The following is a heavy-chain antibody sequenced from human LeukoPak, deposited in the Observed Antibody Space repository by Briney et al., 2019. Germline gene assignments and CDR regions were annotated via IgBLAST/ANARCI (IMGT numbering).Heavy chain of an antibody. CDR2: VDPEDGKT. D-gene: IGHD6-6*01. CDR1: GYTFTESY. V-gene: IGHV1-69-2*01. CDR3: ATGSEYSRSPLSWY. Sequence: ASVKVSCRASGYTFTESYIHWVQQAPGKGLEWMGRVDPEDGKTIYAERFQGRVIMTADTSTDTAYMDLSSLRPDDTAVYYCATGSEYSRSPLSWYWGQGTLVAVSS. J-gene: IGHJ4*02.